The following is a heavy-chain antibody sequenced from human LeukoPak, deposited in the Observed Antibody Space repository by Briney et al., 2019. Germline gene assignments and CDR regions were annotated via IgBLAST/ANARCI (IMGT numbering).Heavy chain of an antibody. D-gene: IGHD1-26*01. CDR2: ISYDGSNK. J-gene: IGHJ4*02. CDR3: AKDRLVGATLYYFDY. V-gene: IGHV3-30*18. CDR1: GFTFSSYG. Sequence: QAGGSLRLSCAASGFTFSSYGMHWVRQAPGQGLEWVAIISYDGSNKYYADSVKGRFTISRDNSKNTLYLQMNSLRAEDTAVYYCAKDRLVGATLYYFDYWGQGTLVTVSS.